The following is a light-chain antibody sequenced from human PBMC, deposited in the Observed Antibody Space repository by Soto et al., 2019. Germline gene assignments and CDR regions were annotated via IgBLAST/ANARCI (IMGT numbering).Light chain of an antibody. J-gene: IGKJ5*01. CDR1: QRVSSTY. Sequence: ILLTKSPGTLSFSPGYSSTLSCRASQRVSSTYLAWYQHKPGQAPRLLIYGASSRATGIPDRFSGSGSGTDFTLTISSLEPEDFAMYYCQQYCSSPPITFGQGTRLDIK. V-gene: IGKV3-20*01. CDR2: GAS. CDR3: QQYCSSPPIT.